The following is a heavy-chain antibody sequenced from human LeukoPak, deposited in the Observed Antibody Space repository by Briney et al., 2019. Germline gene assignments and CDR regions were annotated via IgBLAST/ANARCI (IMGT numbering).Heavy chain of an antibody. D-gene: IGHD3-10*01. CDR3: AGDMVRGVILRRVLEY. V-gene: IGHV1-2*02. Sequence: ASVKVSCKASGYTFTGYHMHWVRQAPGQGLEWMGWINPNSGGTNYAQKFQGRVTMTRGTSINTAYMELSRLRSDDTAVYYCAGDMVRGVILRRVLEYWGQGTLVTVSS. CDR1: GYTFTGYH. CDR2: INPNSGGT. J-gene: IGHJ4*02.